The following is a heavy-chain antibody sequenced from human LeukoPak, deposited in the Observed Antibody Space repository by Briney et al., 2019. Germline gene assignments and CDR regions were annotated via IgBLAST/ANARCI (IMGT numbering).Heavy chain of an antibody. D-gene: IGHD3-3*01. Sequence: PGGSLRLSCAASGFTFSDYYMSWIRQAPGKGLEWVSYISSSGSTIYYADSVKGRFTISRDNAKNSLYLQMNSLRAEDTAVYYCARGANYDFREDNWFDPWGQGTLVTVSS. CDR1: GFTFSDYY. CDR3: ARGANYDFREDNWFDP. V-gene: IGHV3-11*04. CDR2: ISSSGSTI. J-gene: IGHJ5*02.